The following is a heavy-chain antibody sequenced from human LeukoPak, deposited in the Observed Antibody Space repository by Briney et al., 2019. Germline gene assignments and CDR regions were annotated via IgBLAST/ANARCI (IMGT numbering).Heavy chain of an antibody. Sequence: SVKVSCKASGGTFSSYGINWVRLAPGQGLEWMGGIIPIFGTANYAQKFQGRVTITADESTSTAYMELSSLRSEDTAVYYCARDLLGGYSYGLLDYWGQGTLVTVSS. CDR2: IIPIFGTA. CDR3: ARDLLGGYSYGLLDY. D-gene: IGHD5-18*01. V-gene: IGHV1-69*13. J-gene: IGHJ4*02. CDR1: GGTFSSYG.